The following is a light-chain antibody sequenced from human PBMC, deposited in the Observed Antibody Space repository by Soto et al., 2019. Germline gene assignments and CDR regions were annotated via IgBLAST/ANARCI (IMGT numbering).Light chain of an antibody. CDR1: QSAGTF. J-gene: IGKJ4*01. Sequence: EIVLTQSPATVSLSPGERATLSCRASQSAGTFLAWYQQKPGQAPRLLIYDASTRATGTPARFSGSGSGTDFPLTISSLEPEDVAVFYCQQRSSWTPTFGGGTKVESK. CDR2: DAS. CDR3: QQRSSWTPT. V-gene: IGKV3-11*01.